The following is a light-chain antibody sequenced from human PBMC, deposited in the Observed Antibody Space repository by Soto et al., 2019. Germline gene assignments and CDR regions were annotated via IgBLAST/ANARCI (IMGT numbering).Light chain of an antibody. CDR2: AGS. J-gene: IGKJ2*01. V-gene: IGKV1-39*01. CDR1: QSISSY. CDR3: QQTDSIPVT. Sequence: DIQMTQSPSSLSASVGDRVTITCRASQSISSYLNWYQQKPGKAPKLLIYAGSSLQSGVPSRFSGRGSGADFTLTISSLQPEDFATYYCQQTDSIPVTFGQGTKLEIK.